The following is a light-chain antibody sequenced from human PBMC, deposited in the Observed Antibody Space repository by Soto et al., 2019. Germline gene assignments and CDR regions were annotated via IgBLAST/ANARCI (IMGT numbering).Light chain of an antibody. J-gene: IGKJ1*01. CDR1: QSVSSSY. Sequence: EIVLTQSPGTLSLSPGERATLSCRASQSVSSSYLAWYQQKPGQAPRLLIYGTSIRATGIPDRFSGSGSGTDVTLTINRLEPEDFAVYYCQQYGSSPRTFGQGTKVEI. V-gene: IGKV3-20*01. CDR2: GTS. CDR3: QQYGSSPRT.